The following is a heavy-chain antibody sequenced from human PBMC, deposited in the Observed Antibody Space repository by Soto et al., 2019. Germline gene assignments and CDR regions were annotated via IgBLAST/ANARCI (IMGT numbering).Heavy chain of an antibody. CDR1: GYTFTNYD. D-gene: IGHD1-26*01. Sequence: QAQLVQSGAEVKDPGASVKVSCKASGYTFTNYDISWVRQATGQGLEWMGWMNPNSANTGYAQKFQGRVSMTRDTSINTAYMELSSLRSEDTAIYYCARMATSGTLNWFDPWGQGPLVTVSS. J-gene: IGHJ5*02. CDR3: ARMATSGTLNWFDP. CDR2: MNPNSANT. V-gene: IGHV1-8*01.